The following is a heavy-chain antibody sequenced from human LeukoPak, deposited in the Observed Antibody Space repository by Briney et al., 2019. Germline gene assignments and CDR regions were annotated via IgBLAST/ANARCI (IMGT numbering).Heavy chain of an antibody. Sequence: GGSLRLSCAASGFTFSSYAMHWVRQAPGKGLEWVAVISYDGSNKYYADSVKGRFTISRDNSKNTLYLQMNSLRAEDTAVYFCARDAAAAGIDVAGFDYLGQGTLVTVS. J-gene: IGHJ4*01. CDR2: ISYDGSNK. D-gene: IGHD6-13*01. V-gene: IGHV3-30*04. CDR1: GFTFSSYA. CDR3: ARDAAAAGIDVAGFDY.